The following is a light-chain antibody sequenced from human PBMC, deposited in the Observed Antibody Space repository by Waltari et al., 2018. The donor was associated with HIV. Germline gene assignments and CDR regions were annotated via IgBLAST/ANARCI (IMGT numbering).Light chain of an antibody. V-gene: IGKV1-12*01. CDR2: SAS. Sequence: DIQMTQSPSSVSASVGDRVTITCRASQGIGTWLAWYQQQLGQAPKLLIYSASSLQSGVPSRFSGSGSGTSFTLAISSLQPEDFATYYCQQVNSFPITFGQGTRLEIK. CDR3: QQVNSFPIT. J-gene: IGKJ5*01. CDR1: QGIGTW.